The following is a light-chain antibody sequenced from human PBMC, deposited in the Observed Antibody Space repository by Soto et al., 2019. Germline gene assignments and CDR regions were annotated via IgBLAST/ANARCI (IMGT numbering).Light chain of an antibody. CDR3: SSYTSSSTYV. CDR2: EVS. V-gene: IGLV2-14*01. J-gene: IGLJ1*01. CDR1: SSDVGRYNY. Sequence: QSALTQPASVSGSPGQSITISCTGTSSDVGRYNYVSWYQQYPGRAPKLIIYEVSNRPSGVSNRFSGSKSGNTASLTISGLQAEDEADYYCSSYTSSSTYVFGTGTKVTVL.